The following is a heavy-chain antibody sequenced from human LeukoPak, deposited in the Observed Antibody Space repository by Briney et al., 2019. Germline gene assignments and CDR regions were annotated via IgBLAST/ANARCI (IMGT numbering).Heavy chain of an antibody. CDR3: ASILAAAGEFDY. CDR2: TFYSGST. CDR1: GGSISNYY. Sequence: ASETLSLTCTVSGGSISNYYWSWIRQPPGKGLEWIGYTFYSGSTSYNPSLKSRVTISVDTSKNQFSLKLSSVTAADTAVYYCASILAAAGEFDYWGQGTLVTVSS. D-gene: IGHD6-13*01. J-gene: IGHJ4*02. V-gene: IGHV4-59*01.